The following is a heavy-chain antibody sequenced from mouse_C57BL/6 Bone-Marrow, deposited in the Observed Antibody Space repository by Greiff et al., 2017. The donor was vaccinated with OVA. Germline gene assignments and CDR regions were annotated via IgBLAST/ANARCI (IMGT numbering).Heavy chain of an antibody. V-gene: IGHV1-55*01. CDR2: IYPGSGST. Sequence: QVQLQQSGAELVKPGASVKMSCKASGYTFTSYWITWVKQRPGQGLEWIGDIYPGSGSTNYNEKFKSKATLTVDTSSSTAYMQLSSLTSEDSAVYYCARWDYDYDGYFDYWGQGTTLTVSS. CDR1: GYTFTSYW. CDR3: ARWDYDYDGYFDY. D-gene: IGHD2-4*01. J-gene: IGHJ2*01.